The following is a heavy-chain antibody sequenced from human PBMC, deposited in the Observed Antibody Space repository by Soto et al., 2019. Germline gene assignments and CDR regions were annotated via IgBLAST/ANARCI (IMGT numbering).Heavy chain of an antibody. D-gene: IGHD1-26*01. Sequence: LRLSCAASGFTINRNDMYWVRQAPGKGLEWVAVMSFDGNHQHYADSVKGRFTISRDNSKNTLYLQMNSLRAEDTAVYYCARELLLDYFDYWGPGTLVTVSS. V-gene: IGHV3-30*03. J-gene: IGHJ4*02. CDR2: MSFDGNHQ. CDR3: ARELLLDYFDY. CDR1: GFTINRND.